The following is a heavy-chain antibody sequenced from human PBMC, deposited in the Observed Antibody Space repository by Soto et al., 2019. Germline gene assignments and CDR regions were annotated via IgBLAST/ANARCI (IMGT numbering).Heavy chain of an antibody. Sequence: GGSLRLSCAASGFTFSSYGMHWVRQAPGKGLEWVAVISYDGSNKYYADSVKGRFTISRDNSKNTLYLQMNSLRAEDTAVYYCAKVLKHDYGDYNYYYYGMDVWGQGTTVTASS. D-gene: IGHD4-17*01. CDR1: GFTFSSYG. V-gene: IGHV3-30*18. CDR3: AKVLKHDYGDYNYYYYGMDV. CDR2: ISYDGSNK. J-gene: IGHJ6*02.